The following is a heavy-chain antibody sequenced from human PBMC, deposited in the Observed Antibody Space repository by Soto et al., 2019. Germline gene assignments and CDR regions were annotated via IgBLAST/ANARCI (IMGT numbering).Heavy chain of an antibody. Sequence: TGGSLRLSWAASGFTFSSYAMSWVRQAPGKGLVWVSRINSDGSSTSYADSVKGRFTISRDNAKNTLYLQMNSLRAEDTAVYYCAVAVAGPTAIGYWGQGTLVTVSS. CDR1: GFTFSSYA. CDR2: INSDGSST. V-gene: IGHV3-74*01. CDR3: AVAVAGPTAIGY. D-gene: IGHD6-19*01. J-gene: IGHJ4*02.